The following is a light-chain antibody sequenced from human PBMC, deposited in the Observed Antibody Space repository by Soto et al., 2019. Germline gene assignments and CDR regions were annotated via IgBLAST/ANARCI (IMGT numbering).Light chain of an antibody. CDR2: DAS. V-gene: IGKV1-5*01. Sequence: DTQMTQSPSTLSASVGDRVTITCLASQSISSWLAWYQQKPGKAPKLLIYDASSLGSGVPSRFSGSGSGTELTLTISSLQHDDFATYYCQQYNSYSTFGGGTKVDIK. CDR1: QSISSW. CDR3: QQYNSYST. J-gene: IGKJ4*01.